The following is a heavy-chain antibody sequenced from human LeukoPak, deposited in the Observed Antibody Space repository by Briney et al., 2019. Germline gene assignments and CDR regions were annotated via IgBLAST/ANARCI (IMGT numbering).Heavy chain of an antibody. Sequence: PGGSLRLSCAASGFTFSNAWMSWVRQAPGKGLEWGGRIKSKTDGGTTDYAAPVKGRFTISRDDSKNTLYLQMNSLKTEDTAVYYCTTRWIRDYFDYWGQGTLVTVSS. J-gene: IGHJ4*02. CDR2: IKSKTDGGTT. CDR1: GFTFSNAW. CDR3: TTRWIRDYFDY. D-gene: IGHD5-18*01. V-gene: IGHV3-15*01.